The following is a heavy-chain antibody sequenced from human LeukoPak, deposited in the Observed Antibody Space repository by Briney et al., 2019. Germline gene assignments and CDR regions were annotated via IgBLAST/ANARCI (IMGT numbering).Heavy chain of an antibody. CDR2: ISGSGGST. D-gene: IGHD2-15*01. CDR3: AKDRGALGYCSGGTCYADY. J-gene: IGHJ4*02. CDR1: GFTFSSYA. Sequence: GGSLRFSCAASGFTFSSYAMSWVRQAPGKGLEWVSGISGSGGSTYYADSVKGRFTISRDNSKNTLYLQMNSLRAEDTAVYYCAKDRGALGYCSGGTCYADYWGQGTLVTVSS. V-gene: IGHV3-23*01.